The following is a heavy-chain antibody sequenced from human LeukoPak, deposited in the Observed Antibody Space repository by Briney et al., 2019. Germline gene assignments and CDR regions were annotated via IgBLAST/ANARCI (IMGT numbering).Heavy chain of an antibody. V-gene: IGHV3-33*06. CDR1: GFTFSSYG. J-gene: IGHJ4*02. Sequence: GRSLRLSYAASGFTFSSYGMHWVRQAPGKGLEWVAVIWYDGSNKYYADSVKGRFTISRDNSKNTLYLQMNSLRAEDTAVYYCAKDLNGSGFGYWGQGTLVTVSS. CDR2: IWYDGSNK. D-gene: IGHD6-19*01. CDR3: AKDLNGSGFGY.